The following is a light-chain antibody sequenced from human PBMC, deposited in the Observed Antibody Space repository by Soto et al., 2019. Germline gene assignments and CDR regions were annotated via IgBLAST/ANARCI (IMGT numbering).Light chain of an antibody. CDR2: EDN. CDR3: QSYDSSNPVV. V-gene: IGLV6-57*04. Sequence: NFVLTQPHSVSESPGKTVTISCTRSSGSIASNYVQWYQQRPGSAPTTVIYEDNQRPSGVPDRSSGSIDSSSNSASLTISGLKTEDEADYYCQSYDSSNPVVFGGGTKLTVL. J-gene: IGLJ2*01. CDR1: SGSIASNY.